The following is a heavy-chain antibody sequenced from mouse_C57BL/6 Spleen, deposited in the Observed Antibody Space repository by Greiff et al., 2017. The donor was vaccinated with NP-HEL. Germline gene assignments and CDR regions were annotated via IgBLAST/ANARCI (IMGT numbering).Heavy chain of an antibody. J-gene: IGHJ1*03. Sequence: QVQLKESGAELVKPGASVKISCKASGYAFSSYWMNWVKQRPGKGLEWIGQIYPGDGDTNYNGKFKGKATLTADKSSSTAYMQLSSLTSEDSAVYFCARSGYYGSSSNWYFDVWGTGTTVTVSS. D-gene: IGHD1-1*01. CDR3: ARSGYYGSSSNWYFDV. CDR1: GYAFSSYW. CDR2: IYPGDGDT. V-gene: IGHV1-80*01.